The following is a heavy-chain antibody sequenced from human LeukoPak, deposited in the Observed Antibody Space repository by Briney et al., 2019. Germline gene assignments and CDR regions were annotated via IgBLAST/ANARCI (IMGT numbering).Heavy chain of an antibody. CDR2: IYHSGST. J-gene: IGHJ6*03. V-gene: IGHV4-38-2*02. CDR1: GYSISSGYY. Sequence: PSETLSLTCTVSGYSISSGYYWGWIRQPPGKGLEWIGSIYHSGSTYYNPSLKSRVTISVDTSKNQFSLKLSSVTAADTAAYYCARGRGSGWPFYYYYYYMDVWGKGTTVTVSS. CDR3: ARGRGSGWPFYYYYYYMDV. D-gene: IGHD6-19*01.